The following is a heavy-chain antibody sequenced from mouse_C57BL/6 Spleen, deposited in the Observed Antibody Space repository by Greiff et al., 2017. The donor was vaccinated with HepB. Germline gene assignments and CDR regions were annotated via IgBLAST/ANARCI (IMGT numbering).Heavy chain of an antibody. D-gene: IGHD1-1*01. V-gene: IGHV1-55*01. CDR3: ARSRSSYWYFDV. CDR2: IYPGSGST. J-gene: IGHJ1*03. CDR1: GYTFTSYW. Sequence: VKLQQPGAELVKPGASVKMSCKASGYTFTSYWITWVKQRPGQGLEWIGDIYPGSGSTNYNEKFKSKATLTVDTSSSTAYMQLSSLTSEDSAVYYCARSRSSYWYFDVWGTGTTVTVSS.